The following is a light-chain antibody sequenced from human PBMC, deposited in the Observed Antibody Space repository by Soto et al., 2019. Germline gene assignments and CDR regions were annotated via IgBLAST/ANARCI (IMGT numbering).Light chain of an antibody. Sequence: DIQMTQSRSTLSASIGYRITITCLASQSIRNWLAWYQDKPGKAPKLLIYGASSLESGVPSRFSGSGSETEFTLIHSMQQEDVSSYYCNQANSSLLRFGQGTSLEIK. CDR3: NQANSSLLR. CDR2: GAS. J-gene: IGKJ5*01. CDR1: QSIRNW. V-gene: IGKV1-5*01.